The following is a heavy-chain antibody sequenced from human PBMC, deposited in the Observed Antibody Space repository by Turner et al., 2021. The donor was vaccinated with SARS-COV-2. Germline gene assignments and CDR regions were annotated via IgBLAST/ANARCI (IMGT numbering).Heavy chain of an antibody. D-gene: IGHD3-22*01. CDR3: ARDRTIGDSSGRDY. Sequence: QVQLVESGGCVVEPWRALRLSCAASGFTFSSYAMHWVRQAPGKGLEWVAVVWFDGSNKYYADAVRGRFTNSRDNSKNTLYLQMNSLRAEDTGGYYCARDRTIGDSSGRDYWGQGTLVTVSS. CDR1: GFTFSSYA. J-gene: IGHJ4*02. CDR2: VWFDGSNK. V-gene: IGHV3-33*01.